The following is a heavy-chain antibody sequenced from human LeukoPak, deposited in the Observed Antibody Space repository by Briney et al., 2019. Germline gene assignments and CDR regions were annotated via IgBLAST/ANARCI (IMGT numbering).Heavy chain of an antibody. CDR2: IYYSGST. D-gene: IGHD1-26*01. CDR3: ARALYSGSRYLDWYFDL. V-gene: IGHV4-59*08. J-gene: IGHJ2*01. CDR1: GGSISSYY. Sequence: PSETLSLTCTVSGGSISSYYWSWIRQPPGKGLEWIGYIYYSGSTNYNPSLKSRVTISVDTSKNQFSLKLSSVTAADTAVYYCARALYSGSRYLDWYFDLWGRGTLVSVSS.